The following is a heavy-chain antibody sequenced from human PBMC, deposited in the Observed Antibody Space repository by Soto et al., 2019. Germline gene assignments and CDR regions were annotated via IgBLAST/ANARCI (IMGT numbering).Heavy chain of an antibody. J-gene: IGHJ6*03. CDR1: GFTFSSYS. V-gene: IGHV3-48*01. D-gene: IGHD5-18*01. Sequence: EVQLVESGGGLVQPGGSLRLSCAASGFTFSSYSMNWVRQAPGKGLEWVSYISSSSSTIYYADSLKGRFTISRDNAKNSLYLQMNSLRAEDTAVYYCARDTELWGYYYYYMDVWGKGTTVTVSS. CDR2: ISSSSSTI. CDR3: ARDTELWGYYYYYMDV.